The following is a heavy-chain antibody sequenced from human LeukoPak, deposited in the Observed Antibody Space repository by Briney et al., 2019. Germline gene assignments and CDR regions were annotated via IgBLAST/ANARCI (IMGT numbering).Heavy chain of an antibody. V-gene: IGHV1-46*01. CDR1: ENTFTNYY. D-gene: IGHD3-9*01. Sequence: ASVKVSCKASENTFTNYYMHWVRQAPGQGLEWLGIINPNGDRTNYAQTFQGRVTMTRDTSTTTVYMELSSLRSEDTAVYYCVEIPNILTGYWHDYWGQGTLVTVSS. CDR2: INPNGDRT. J-gene: IGHJ4*02. CDR3: VEIPNILTGYWHDY.